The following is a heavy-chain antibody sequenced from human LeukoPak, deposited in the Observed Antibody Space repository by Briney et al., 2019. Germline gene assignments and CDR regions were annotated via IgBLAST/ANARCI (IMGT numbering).Heavy chain of an antibody. J-gene: IGHJ4*02. CDR1: GYAFSSHG. V-gene: IGHV3-33*01. CDR3: TRIYGTTPDY. Sequence: GGSLRLSCAASGYAFSSHGLHWVRQAPGKGLEWVAVTWYDGGKRYYADSVKGRFTVSKDNSKNTLYLQMNSLRVEDTAVYYCTRIYGTTPDYWGQGTLVTVSS. CDR2: TWYDGGKR. D-gene: IGHD1-1*01.